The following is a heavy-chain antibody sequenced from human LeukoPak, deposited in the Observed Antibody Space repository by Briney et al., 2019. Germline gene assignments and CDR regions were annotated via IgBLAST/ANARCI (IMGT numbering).Heavy chain of an antibody. CDR1: GFTFSSYE. Sequence: GGSLRLSCAASGFTFSSYEMNWVRQAPGKGLEWVSYISSSGSTIYYADSVKGRFTISRDNAKNSLYLQMNSLRAEDTAVYYRARGEYQLPQQWGQGTLVTVSS. J-gene: IGHJ1*01. CDR3: ARGEYQLPQQ. CDR2: ISSSGSTI. V-gene: IGHV3-48*03. D-gene: IGHD2-2*01.